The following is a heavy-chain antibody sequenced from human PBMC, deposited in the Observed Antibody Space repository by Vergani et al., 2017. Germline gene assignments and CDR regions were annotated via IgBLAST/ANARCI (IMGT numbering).Heavy chain of an antibody. D-gene: IGHD2-15*01. CDR2: IYTSGST. V-gene: IGHV4-59*10. CDR1: GGSFSGYY. J-gene: IGHJ2*01. CDR3: ARVHCSGGSCYVNWYFDL. Sequence: QVQLQQWGAGLLKPSETLSLTCAVYGGSFSGYYWSWIRQPAGKGLEWIGRIYTSGSTNYNPSLKSRVTISVDTSKNQFSLKLSSVTAADTAVYYCARVHCSGGSCYVNWYFDLWGRGTLVTVSS.